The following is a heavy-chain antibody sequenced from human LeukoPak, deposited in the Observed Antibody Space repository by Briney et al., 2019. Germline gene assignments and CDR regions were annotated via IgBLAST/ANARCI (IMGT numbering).Heavy chain of an antibody. CDR2: INPNSGGT. CDR1: GYTFTGYY. J-gene: IGHJ5*02. D-gene: IGHD4-11*01. CDR3: ASPPTVLYTWFDP. Sequence: ASVKVSCKASGYTFTGYYMHWVRQAPGQGLEWMGRINPNSGGTNYAQKFQGRVTMTRDTSISTAYMELSRLRSDDTAVYYCASPPTVLYTWFDPWGQGTLVTVSS. V-gene: IGHV1-2*06.